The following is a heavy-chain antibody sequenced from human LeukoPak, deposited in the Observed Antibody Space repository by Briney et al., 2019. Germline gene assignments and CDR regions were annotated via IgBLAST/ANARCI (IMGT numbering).Heavy chain of an antibody. V-gene: IGHV4-34*01. D-gene: IGHD5-12*01. CDR2: IYHSGST. CDR3: ARDATMMGNYFNY. J-gene: IGHJ4*02. CDR1: GGSFSGYY. Sequence: SETLSLTCAVYGGSFSGYYWTWIRKPPGKGLEWIGSIYHSGSTYYNPSLKSRVTISVDTSKNQFSLKLSSVTAADTAVYYCARDATMMGNYFNYWGQGTLVTVSS.